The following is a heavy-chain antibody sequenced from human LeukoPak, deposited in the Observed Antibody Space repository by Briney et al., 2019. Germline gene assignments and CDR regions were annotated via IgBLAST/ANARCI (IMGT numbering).Heavy chain of an antibody. J-gene: IGHJ4*02. CDR2: INIDERIT. V-gene: IGHV3-74*01. CDR1: GFSFSTQR. Sequence: PGRSLRLSCVASGFSFSTQRMHWVRQGPGKGLVWVSYINIDERITGYADSVKGRFTISRDNGKNTLYLQMNSLRVEDTAIYYCFREGGDWGQGTLVTVSS. CDR3: FREGGD. D-gene: IGHD3-10*01.